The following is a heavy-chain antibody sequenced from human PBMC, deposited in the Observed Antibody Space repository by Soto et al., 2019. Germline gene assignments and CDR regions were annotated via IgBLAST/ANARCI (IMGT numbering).Heavy chain of an antibody. CDR1: GFTFSSYA. CDR2: ISYDGSNK. V-gene: IGHV3-30-3*01. Sequence: GGSLRLSCAASGFTFSSYAMHWVRQAPGKGLEWVALISYDGSNKYYADSVKGRFTISRDNSKNTLYLQMNSLRAEDTAVYYCARDGATYCYYYGMDVWGQGTTVTVSS. CDR3: ARDGATYCYYYGMDV. J-gene: IGHJ6*02.